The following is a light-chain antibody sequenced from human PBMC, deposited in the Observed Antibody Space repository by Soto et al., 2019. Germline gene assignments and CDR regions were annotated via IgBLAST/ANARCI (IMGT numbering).Light chain of an antibody. V-gene: IGKV1-33*01. CDR1: QFISGW. CDR3: QQYDNLPLT. J-gene: IGKJ4*01. Sequence: DIQMTQSPSTLSASVGDRVTITCRASQFISGWLAWYQQKPGKAPKLLIYDASDLETGVPSRFSGSGSGTDFTFTINSLQPEDIATYYCQQYDNLPLTFGGGTKVEIK. CDR2: DAS.